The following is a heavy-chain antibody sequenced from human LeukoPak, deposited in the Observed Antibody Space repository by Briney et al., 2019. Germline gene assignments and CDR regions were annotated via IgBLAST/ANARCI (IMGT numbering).Heavy chain of an antibody. CDR3: ARDPYSSTWSYGMDV. J-gene: IGHJ6*02. D-gene: IGHD6-6*01. Sequence: GGSLRLSCAASGFTFSNYWMSWVRQAPAKGLEWVANIKQDGSEEVYVDSLKGRFTISGDNAKNSLFLQMNTLRAEDTAVYYCARDPYSSTWSYGMDVWGQGTTVTVSS. CDR2: IKQDGSEE. CDR1: GFTFSNYW. V-gene: IGHV3-7*05.